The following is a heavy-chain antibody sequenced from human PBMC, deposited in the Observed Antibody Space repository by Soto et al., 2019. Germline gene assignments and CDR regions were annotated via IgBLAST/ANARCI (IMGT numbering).Heavy chain of an antibody. J-gene: IGHJ4*02. CDR1: GFSFSSYG. D-gene: IGHD1-1*01. CDR2: VDADGSGT. CDR3: AGASGWKFDY. V-gene: IGHV3-74*01. Sequence: EVQLVESGGGLVQPGGSLRLSCAASGFSFSSYGMHWVRQAPGTGLVWVSRVDADGSGTTYAGSVKGRFSISRDNAKNTVSLQMNHLRAEDTAVYYCAGASGWKFDYWGLGVLVTVSS.